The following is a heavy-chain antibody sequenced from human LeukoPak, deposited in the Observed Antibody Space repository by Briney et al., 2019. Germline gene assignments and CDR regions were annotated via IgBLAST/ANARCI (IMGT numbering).Heavy chain of an antibody. CDR1: SGSISSYY. CDR3: AAYYDFWSAYGY. J-gene: IGHJ4*02. CDR2: IYYSGST. Sequence: PSETLSLTCTVSSGSISSYYWSWIRQPPGKGLEWIGYIYYSGSTNYNPSLKSRVTISVDTSKNQFSLKLSSVTAADTAVYYCAAYYDFWSAYGYWGQGTLVTVSS. D-gene: IGHD3-3*01. V-gene: IGHV4-59*08.